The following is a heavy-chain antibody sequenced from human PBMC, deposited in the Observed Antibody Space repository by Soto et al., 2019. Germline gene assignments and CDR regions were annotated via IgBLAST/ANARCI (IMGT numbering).Heavy chain of an antibody. Sequence: GGSLRLSCSASGFPFSNSVMHWVRQAPGRGLEDLSAISSNGVSAYYADSVKGRFTISRDNSKNKLYLQLSSLRPEDTAIYYCMTVDTTMTEGRYFGYWGQGTLVTVSS. D-gene: IGHD5-18*01. V-gene: IGHV3-64D*06. CDR2: ISSNGVSA. CDR1: GFPFSNSV. CDR3: MTVDTTMTEGRYFGY. J-gene: IGHJ4*02.